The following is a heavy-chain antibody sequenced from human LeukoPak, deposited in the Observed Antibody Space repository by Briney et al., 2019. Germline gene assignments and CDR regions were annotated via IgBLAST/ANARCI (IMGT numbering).Heavy chain of an antibody. D-gene: IGHD2-15*01. V-gene: IGHV1-3*03. CDR3: AREGAAWGPYYYYYMDV. CDR2: INAGNGNT. Sequence: ASVKVSCKASGYTFTSYAMHWVRQAPGQRLEWMGWINAGNGNTKYSQEFQGRVTITRDTSASTAYMELSSLRSEDMAVYYCAREGAAWGPYYYYYMDVWGKGTTVTVSS. J-gene: IGHJ6*03. CDR1: GYTFTSYA.